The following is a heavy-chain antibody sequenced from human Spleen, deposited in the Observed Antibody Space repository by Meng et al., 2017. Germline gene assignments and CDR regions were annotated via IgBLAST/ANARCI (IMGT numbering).Heavy chain of an antibody. CDR3: VKHSSDWSLDS. Sequence: QVQLVQSRAEVKKPGASVKVSCKASGYTYTVYQTDWVRQAPGQGLEWMGWIHPSGHPTYAQKFQGRVTMTIDTSTTTASMELRSLRSDDSALYYCVKHSSDWSLDSWGQGTLVTVSS. J-gene: IGHJ4*02. D-gene: IGHD6-19*01. CDR2: IHPSGHP. V-gene: IGHV1-18*01. CDR1: GYTYTVYQ.